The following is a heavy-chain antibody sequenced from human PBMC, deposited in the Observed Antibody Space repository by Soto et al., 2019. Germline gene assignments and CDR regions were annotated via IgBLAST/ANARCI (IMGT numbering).Heavy chain of an antibody. Sequence: GGSLRLSCAASGFTFSSYWMSWVRQAPGKGLEWVANIKQDGSEKYYVDSVKGRFTISRDNAKNSLYLQMNSLRAEDTAVYYCATEELGYCSGGSCYPFDYWGQGTLVTVSS. CDR3: ATEELGYCSGGSCYPFDY. CDR2: IKQDGSEK. V-gene: IGHV3-7*01. D-gene: IGHD2-15*01. CDR1: GFTFSSYW. J-gene: IGHJ4*02.